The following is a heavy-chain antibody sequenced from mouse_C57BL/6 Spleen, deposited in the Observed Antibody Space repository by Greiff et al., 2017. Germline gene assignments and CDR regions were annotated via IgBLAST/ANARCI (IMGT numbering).Heavy chain of an antibody. Sequence: EVQVVESGGGLVKPGGSLKLSCAASGFTFSDYGMHWVRQAPEKGLEWVAYISSGSSTIYYADTVKGRFTISRDNAKNTLFLQMTSLRSEYTAMYYCATVYGSTHYAMDYWGQGTSVTVSA. J-gene: IGHJ4*01. D-gene: IGHD1-1*01. CDR3: ATVYGSTHYAMDY. CDR1: GFTFSDYG. CDR2: ISSGSSTI. V-gene: IGHV5-17*01.